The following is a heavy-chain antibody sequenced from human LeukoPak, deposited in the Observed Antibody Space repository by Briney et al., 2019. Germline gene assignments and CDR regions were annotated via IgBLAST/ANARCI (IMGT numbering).Heavy chain of an antibody. D-gene: IGHD2-2*01. J-gene: IGHJ3*02. Sequence: SETLSLTCTVSGGPISSYYWSWIRQPPGKGLEWIGYIYYSGGTNYNPSLKSRVTISVDASKNQFSLRLSSVTAADTAVYYCARDVGGNCSSTSCYDDALDIWGQGTMVTVSS. CDR1: GGPISSYY. V-gene: IGHV4-59*01. CDR2: IYYSGGT. CDR3: ARDVGGNCSSTSCYDDALDI.